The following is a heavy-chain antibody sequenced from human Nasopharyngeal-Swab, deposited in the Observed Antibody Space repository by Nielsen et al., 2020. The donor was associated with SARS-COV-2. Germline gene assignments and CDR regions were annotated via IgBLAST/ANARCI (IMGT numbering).Heavy chain of an antibody. V-gene: IGHV1-8*01. CDR3: ARWYLGYCSSTSCYNYYYYMDV. J-gene: IGHJ6*03. Sequence: ASVQVSCKASGYTFTSYDINWVRQATGQGLEWMGWMNPNSGNTGNAQKFQGRVTMTRNTSISTAYMELSSLRSEDTAVYYCARWYLGYCSSTSCYNYYYYMDVWGKGTTVTVSS. D-gene: IGHD2-2*02. CDR2: MNPNSGNT. CDR1: GYTFTSYD.